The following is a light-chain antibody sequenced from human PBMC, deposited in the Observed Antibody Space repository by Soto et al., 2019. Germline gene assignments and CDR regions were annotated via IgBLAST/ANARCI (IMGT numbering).Light chain of an antibody. CDR1: SSDVGGYNY. V-gene: IGLV2-11*01. CDR3: CSYARNRDVL. CDR2: DVS. Sequence: QSALTQPRSVSGSPGQSVTISCAGTSSDVGGYNYVSWYQQHPGKAPKFIIYDVSKRPSGVPDRFSGSKSGNTASLTISGLQAEDEADYYCCSYARNRDVLFGGGTKLTVL. J-gene: IGLJ2*01.